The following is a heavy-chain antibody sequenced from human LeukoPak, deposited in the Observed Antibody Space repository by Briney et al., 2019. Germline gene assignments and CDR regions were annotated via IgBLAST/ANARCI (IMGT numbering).Heavy chain of an antibody. CDR2: IKQDGGEK. CDR3: SRAKSGSSSGSF. CDR1: GFGFSTYW. D-gene: IGHD6-19*01. Sequence: PGGSLRLSCAASGFGFSTYWMNWVRLAPGKGLEWVANIKQDGGEKYYVDSVKGRFTISRDNAKNSLYLQMNSLRDEDTAVYYCSRAKSGSSSGSFWGQGTLVIVSS. J-gene: IGHJ4*02. V-gene: IGHV3-7*01.